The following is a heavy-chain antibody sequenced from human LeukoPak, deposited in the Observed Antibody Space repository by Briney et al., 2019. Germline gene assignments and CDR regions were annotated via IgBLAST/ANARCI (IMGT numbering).Heavy chain of an antibody. CDR1: GFTFSSYG. V-gene: IGHV3-30*03. CDR2: ISYDGSNK. J-gene: IGHJ4*02. Sequence: GRSLRLSCAASGFTFSSYGMHWVRQAPGKGLEWVAVISYDGSNKYYGDSVKGRFTISRDNSKNTLYLQMNSLRAEDTAVYYCNTYHFDYWGQGTLVTVSS. CDR3: NTYHFDY. D-gene: IGHD2-2*01.